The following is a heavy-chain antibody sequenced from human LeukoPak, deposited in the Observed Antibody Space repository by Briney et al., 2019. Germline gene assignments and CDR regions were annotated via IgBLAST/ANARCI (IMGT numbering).Heavy chain of an antibody. Sequence: SETLSLTCTVSGGSISSYYWSRIRQPAGKGLEWIGRIYTSGSTNYNPSLKSRVTMSVDTSKNQFSLKLSSVTAADTAVYYCARVISSGWAFYFDYWGQGTLVTVSS. V-gene: IGHV4-4*07. CDR1: GGSISSYY. CDR2: IYTSGST. J-gene: IGHJ4*02. D-gene: IGHD6-19*01. CDR3: ARVISSGWAFYFDY.